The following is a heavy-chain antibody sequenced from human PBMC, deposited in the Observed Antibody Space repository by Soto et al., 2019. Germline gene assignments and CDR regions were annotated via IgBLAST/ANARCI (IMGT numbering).Heavy chain of an antibody. CDR2: ISHDGVTK. J-gene: IGHJ5*02. CDR1: GSTFPNYP. D-gene: IGHD4-4*01. CDR3: VRGGYSSSWERLDP. V-gene: IGHV3-30*17. Sequence: PWGSLRLSCTASGSTFPNYPIHFFRHAPDKGLEWVAVISHDGVTKNSADSVKGRFTISRDNSRNTLYLQMNSLRIEDTAMYYCVRGGYSSSWERLDPWGQGTLVTVSS.